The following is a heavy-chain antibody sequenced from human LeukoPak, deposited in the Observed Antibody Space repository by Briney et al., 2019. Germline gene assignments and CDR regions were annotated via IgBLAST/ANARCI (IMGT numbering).Heavy chain of an antibody. CDR3: ARDRGINCSSTSCKYYYYGMDV. CDR1: GYTFTSYG. V-gene: IGHV1-18*01. D-gene: IGHD2-2*01. J-gene: IGHJ6*02. CDR2: ISAYNGNT. Sequence: ASVKVSCKASGYTFTSYGIRWVRPAPGQGLEWMGWISAYNGNTNYAQKLQGRVTMTTDTSTSTAYMELRSLRSDDTAVYYCARDRGINCSSTSCKYYYYGMDVWGQGTTVTVSS.